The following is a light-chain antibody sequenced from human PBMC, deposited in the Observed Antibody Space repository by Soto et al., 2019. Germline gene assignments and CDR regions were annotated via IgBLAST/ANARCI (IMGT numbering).Light chain of an antibody. V-gene: IGKV3-20*01. Sequence: EIGLTQSPGTLSLSPRERATLSCRASQSVSSSYLAWYQQKPGQAPRLLIYGASSRATGIPDRFSGSESGTDFTLIISKLEPEDFEVYYCQRYGSSPLFTFGPGTNLDIQ. J-gene: IGKJ3*01. CDR2: GAS. CDR1: QSVSSSY. CDR3: QRYGSSPLFT.